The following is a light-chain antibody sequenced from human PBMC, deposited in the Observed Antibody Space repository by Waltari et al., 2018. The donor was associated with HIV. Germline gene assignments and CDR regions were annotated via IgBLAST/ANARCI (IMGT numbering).Light chain of an antibody. CDR1: TSDIGPSHS. CDR3: SSYRTTFI. CDR2: DVS. J-gene: IGLJ1*01. V-gene: IGLV2-14*03. Sequence: QSALTQPASMSGSPGQSITISCAGPTSDIGPSHSVSWYQQHTDRAPKLIIYDVSYRPSGVDSRFSGSKSGNTASLTISDLRSDDEAVYYCSSYRTTFIFG.